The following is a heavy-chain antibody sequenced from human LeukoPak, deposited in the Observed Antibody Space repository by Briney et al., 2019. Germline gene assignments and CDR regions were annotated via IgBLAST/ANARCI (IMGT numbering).Heavy chain of an antibody. Sequence: ASVKVSCKASGYTFTSYYMHWVRQAPGQGLEWMGVINPSGGSTSYAQKFQGRVTITADESTSTAYMELSSLRSEDTAVYYCARDSVTAIIPNYYYYGMDVWGQGTTVTVSS. J-gene: IGHJ6*02. D-gene: IGHD2-21*02. CDR2: INPSGGST. V-gene: IGHV1-46*01. CDR1: GYTFTSYY. CDR3: ARDSVTAIIPNYYYYGMDV.